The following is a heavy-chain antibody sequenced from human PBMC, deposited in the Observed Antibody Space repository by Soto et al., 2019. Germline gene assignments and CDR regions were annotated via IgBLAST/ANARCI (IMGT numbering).Heavy chain of an antibody. J-gene: IGHJ4*02. CDR1: GGTFSSHA. V-gene: IGHV1-69*12. Sequence: QVQLVQSGAEVKKPGSSMKVSCKASGGTFSSHAISWVRQAPGQGLEWMGGIIPIFGTANYAQKFQGRVTITADESTSTAYMELSSLRSQDTAVYYCARDPQGPHQDLDYWGQGTLVTVSS. CDR3: ARDPQGPHQDLDY. CDR2: IIPIFGTA.